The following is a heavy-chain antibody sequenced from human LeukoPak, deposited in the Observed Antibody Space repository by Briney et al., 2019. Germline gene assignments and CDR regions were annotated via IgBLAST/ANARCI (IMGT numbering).Heavy chain of an antibody. Sequence: GGSLRLSCAASGFTFSNYGLHWFRQAPGKGLEWVAFIRYDGGNKNYADSVKGRFTISRDNSKNTLYLQMNSLRAEDTAVYYCAKDPFYYDILTGPDYWGQGTLVTVSS. J-gene: IGHJ4*02. D-gene: IGHD3-9*01. CDR3: AKDPFYYDILTGPDY. CDR2: IRYDGGNK. CDR1: GFTFSNYG. V-gene: IGHV3-30*02.